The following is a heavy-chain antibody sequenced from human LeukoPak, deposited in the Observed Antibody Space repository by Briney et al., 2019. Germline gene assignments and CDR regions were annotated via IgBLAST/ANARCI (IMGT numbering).Heavy chain of an antibody. D-gene: IGHD6-25*01. CDR3: ARGPSGYYYYGMDV. CDR2: INHSRST. J-gene: IGHJ6*02. Sequence: PSETLSLTCAVYGGSFSGYYWSWIRQPPGKGLEWIGEINHSRSTNYNPSLKSRVTISVDTSKNQFSLKLSSVTAADTAVYYCARGPSGYYYYGMDVWGQGTTVTVSS. CDR1: GGSFSGYY. V-gene: IGHV4-34*01.